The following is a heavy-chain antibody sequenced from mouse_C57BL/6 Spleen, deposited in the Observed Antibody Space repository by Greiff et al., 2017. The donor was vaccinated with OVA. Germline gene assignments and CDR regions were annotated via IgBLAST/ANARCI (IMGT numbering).Heavy chain of an antibody. V-gene: IGHV1-39*01. D-gene: IGHD2-1*01. CDR2: INPNYGTT. J-gene: IGHJ1*03. CDR3: ARRGNYEYWYFDV. Sequence: VQLKQSGPELVKPGASVKISCKASGYSFTDYNMNWVKQSNGKSLEWIGVINPNYGTTSYNQKFKGKATFTVDQSSSTAYMHLKSLTSEDSAVYYCARRGNYEYWYFDVWGTGTTVTVSS. CDR1: GYSFTDYN.